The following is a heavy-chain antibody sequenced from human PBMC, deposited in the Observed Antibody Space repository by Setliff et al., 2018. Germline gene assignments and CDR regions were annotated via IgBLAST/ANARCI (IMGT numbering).Heavy chain of an antibody. CDR3: AKHRSYFDY. CDR1: GYSISNDYV. Sequence: SETLSLTCTVSGYSISNDYVWGWFRQPPGKGLGWLGSIYLSGRTAYYPSHKSRVTISVDTSKNQFSLNLSSVTAADTAVYYCAKHRSYFDYCGQGTLGTVST. V-gene: IGHV4-38-2*02. J-gene: IGHJ4*02. CDR2: IYLSGRT.